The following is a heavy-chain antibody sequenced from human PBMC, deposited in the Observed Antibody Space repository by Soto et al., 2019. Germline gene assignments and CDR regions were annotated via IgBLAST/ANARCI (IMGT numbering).Heavy chain of an antibody. CDR1: GGSISSYY. V-gene: IGHV4-59*01. D-gene: IGHD3-3*01. CDR3: ARGVGYFDFWSGYYTGTDYYYYMDV. J-gene: IGHJ6*03. CDR2: IYYSGST. Sequence: SETLSLTCTVSGGSISSYYWSWIRQPPGKGLEWIGYIYYSGSTNYNPSLKSRVTISVDTSKNQFSLKLSSVTAADTAVYYCARGVGYFDFWSGYYTGTDYYYYMDVWGKGTTVTVSS.